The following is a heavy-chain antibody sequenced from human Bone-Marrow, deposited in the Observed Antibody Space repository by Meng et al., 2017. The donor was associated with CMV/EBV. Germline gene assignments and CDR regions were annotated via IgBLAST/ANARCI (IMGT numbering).Heavy chain of an antibody. CDR1: GFTFSSYW. Sequence: GGSLRLSCAASGFTFSSYWMSWVRQAPGKGLEWVSAISGSGGSTYYADSVKGRFTISRDNAKNSLYLQMNSLRAEDTAVYYCARALDSSGWSYYYYYGMDVWGQGTTVTGYS. J-gene: IGHJ6*01. CDR2: ISGSGGST. CDR3: ARALDSSGWSYYYYYGMDV. V-gene: IGHV3-23*01. D-gene: IGHD6-19*01.